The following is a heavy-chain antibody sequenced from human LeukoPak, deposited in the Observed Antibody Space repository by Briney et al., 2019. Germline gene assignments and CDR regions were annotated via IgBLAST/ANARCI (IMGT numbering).Heavy chain of an antibody. CDR3: AICYYDISGYLDY. Sequence: ASVKVSCKASGYIFTGYYMHWVRQAPGQGLVWMGWINPNSGATNLAQKFQGRVTMTGDTSISTAYMELSSLRSDDTAVYYCAICYYDISGYLDYWGQGTLVTVSS. CDR2: INPNSGAT. J-gene: IGHJ4*02. V-gene: IGHV1-2*02. CDR1: GYIFTGYY. D-gene: IGHD3-22*01.